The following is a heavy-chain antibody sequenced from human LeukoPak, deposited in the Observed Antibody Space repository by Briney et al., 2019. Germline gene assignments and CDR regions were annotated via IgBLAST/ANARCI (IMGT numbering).Heavy chain of an antibody. V-gene: IGHV3-30-3*01. CDR3: ARCQGRIQLCY. CDR2: ISYDGSNK. Sequence: GGSLRLSCAASGFTFSSYAMHWVRQAPGKGLEWVAVISYDGSNKYYADSVKGRFTISRDNSKNTLYLQMNSLRAEDTAVYYCARCQGRIQLCYWGQGTLVTVSS. D-gene: IGHD5-18*01. J-gene: IGHJ4*02. CDR1: GFTFSSYA.